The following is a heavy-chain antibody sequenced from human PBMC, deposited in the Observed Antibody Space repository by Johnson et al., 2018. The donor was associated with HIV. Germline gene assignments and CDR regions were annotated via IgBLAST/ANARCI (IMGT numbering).Heavy chain of an antibody. CDR3: AKNSPAADAFDI. D-gene: IGHD6-25*01. J-gene: IGHJ3*02. V-gene: IGHV3-11*01. CDR2: ISSSGSTK. CDR1: GFTFSDYY. Sequence: QVQVVESGGGLVKPGGSLRLSCAASGFTFSDYYMSWIRQAPGKGLEWVSYISSSGSTKCYADYVKGRFIISRDNTKNSLYLQMHSLRDEDTAVYYWAKNSPAADAFDIWGQGTVVTVSS.